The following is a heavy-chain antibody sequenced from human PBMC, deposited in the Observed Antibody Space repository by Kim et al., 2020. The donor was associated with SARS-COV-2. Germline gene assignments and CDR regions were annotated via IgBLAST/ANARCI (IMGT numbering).Heavy chain of an antibody. J-gene: IGHJ3*02. CDR3: ARKDAFDI. CDR2: INHSGST. V-gene: IGHV4-34*01. Sequence: SETLSLTCAVYGGSFSGYYWSWIRQPPGKGLEWIGEINHSGSTNYNPSLKSRVTISVDTSKNKFSLKLSSVTAADTAVYYCARKDAFDIWGQGTMVTVPS. CDR1: GGSFSGYY.